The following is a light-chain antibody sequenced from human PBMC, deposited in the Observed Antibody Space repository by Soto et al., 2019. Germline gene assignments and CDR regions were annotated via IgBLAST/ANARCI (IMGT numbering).Light chain of an antibody. V-gene: IGKV1-39*01. Sequence: DIQMTQSPSSLSASVGDRVTITCRASQSISSYLNWYQQKPGKAPKVLISGASSLQSGVPLRFSGSGSGTDFTLTISSLQSEDFASYYCQQSHSTPLTFGGATTVEIK. J-gene: IGKJ4*01. CDR2: GAS. CDR3: QQSHSTPLT. CDR1: QSISSY.